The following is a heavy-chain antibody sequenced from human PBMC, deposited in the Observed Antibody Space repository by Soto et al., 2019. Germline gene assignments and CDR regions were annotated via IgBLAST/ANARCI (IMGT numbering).Heavy chain of an antibody. J-gene: IGHJ4*02. CDR2: ISSGSKTI. Sequence: PGGSLRLSCSASVFTFSSYSVNWFRQAPGKGLEWVSYISSGSKTIYYADSVKGRFTVSRDNAKNSQYLQMNSLRDEDTAVYYCAREDILGVRSFDYWGQGTLVTVSS. CDR3: AREDILGVRSFDY. CDR1: VFTFSSYS. V-gene: IGHV3-48*02. D-gene: IGHD3-9*01.